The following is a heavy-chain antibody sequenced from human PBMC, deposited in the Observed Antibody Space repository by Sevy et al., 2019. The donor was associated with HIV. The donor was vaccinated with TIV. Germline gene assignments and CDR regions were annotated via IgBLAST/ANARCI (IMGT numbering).Heavy chain of an antibody. CDR3: AKNRPPVGSFFSRHAMDV. CDR2: ISSDGSYR. J-gene: IGHJ6*02. V-gene: IGHV3-30*18. Sequence: GRSLRLSCAASGFTFSAYDMHWVRQAPGKGLEWVAIISSDGSYRYYADSVRGRISMSRDTSKNTMCLQISALSIEDSAVYYCAKNRPPVGSFFSRHAMDVWGRGTTVTVSS. D-gene: IGHD1-26*01. CDR1: GFTFSAYD.